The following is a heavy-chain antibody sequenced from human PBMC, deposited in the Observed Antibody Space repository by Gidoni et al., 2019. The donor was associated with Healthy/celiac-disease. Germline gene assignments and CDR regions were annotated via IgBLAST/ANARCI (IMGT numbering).Heavy chain of an antibody. CDR3: ARDRKERRGNWFDP. V-gene: IGHV3-30-3*01. CDR1: GCTFSSYA. D-gene: IGHD1-1*01. J-gene: IGHJ5*02. Sequence: VQLVESGGGVGQPGRSLRLSRAACGCTFSSYAMHWVRQAPGKVGEWVAVISYDGSNKYYADSVKGRFTISRDNSKNTLYLQMNSLRAEDTAVYYCARDRKERRGNWFDPWGQGTLVTVSS. CDR2: ISYDGSNK.